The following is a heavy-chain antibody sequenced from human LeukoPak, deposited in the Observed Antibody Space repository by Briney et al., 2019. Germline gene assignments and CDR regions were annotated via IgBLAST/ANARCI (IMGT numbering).Heavy chain of an antibody. Sequence: PSETLSLTCAVYGGSFSGYYWSWIRQPPGKGLEWIGEINHSGSTNYNPSLKSRVTISVDTFKNQFSLKLSSVTAADTAVYYCARGGGYCSSTSCYKGNWFDPWGQGTLVTVSS. D-gene: IGHD2-2*01. J-gene: IGHJ5*02. CDR2: INHSGST. CDR1: GGSFSGYY. CDR3: ARGGGYCSSTSCYKGNWFDP. V-gene: IGHV4-34*01.